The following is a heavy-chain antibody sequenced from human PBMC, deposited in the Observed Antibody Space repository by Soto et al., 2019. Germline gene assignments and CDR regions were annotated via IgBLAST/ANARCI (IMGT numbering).Heavy chain of an antibody. D-gene: IGHD2-15*01. V-gene: IGHV1-3*01. Sequence: GASVEVCCKSCGDRFTSYAMHWVRQAPGQRLEWMGWINAGNGNTKYSQKFQGRVTITRDTSASTAYMELSSLRSEDTAVYYCARDWTSVVVAATPFDYWGQGTLVSVSS. CDR1: GDRFTSYA. J-gene: IGHJ4*02. CDR2: INAGNGNT. CDR3: ARDWTSVVVAATPFDY.